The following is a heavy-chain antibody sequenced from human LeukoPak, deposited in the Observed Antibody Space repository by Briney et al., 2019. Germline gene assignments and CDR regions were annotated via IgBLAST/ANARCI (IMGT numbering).Heavy chain of an antibody. J-gene: IGHJ6*02. D-gene: IGHD1-1*01. CDR2: IYPGDSDI. CDR3: ARGTTGTTRCMDV. Sequence: GESLKISCKASGFSFTTYWIGWVRQVPGKGLEWMGIIYPGDSDIRYSPSFEGQVTISADKSISTAYLQWSSLKASDTAMYYCARGTTGTTRCMDVWGQGTTVIVSS. CDR1: GFSFTTYW. V-gene: IGHV5-51*01.